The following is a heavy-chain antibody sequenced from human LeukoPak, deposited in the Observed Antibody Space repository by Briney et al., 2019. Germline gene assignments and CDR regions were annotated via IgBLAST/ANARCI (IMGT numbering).Heavy chain of an antibody. J-gene: IGHJ4*02. CDR1: GFTFSSYW. V-gene: IGHV3-7*01. CDR2: IKQDGSEK. D-gene: IGHD3-3*01. CDR3: ARDGLNYDFRSGYPTGDHYYFDY. Sequence: PGGSLRLSCAASGFTFSSYWMSWVRQAPGKGLEWVANIKQDGSEKYYVDSVKGRFTISRDNAKNSLYLQMNSLRAEDTAVYYCARDGLNYDFRSGYPTGDHYYFDYWGQGTLVTVSS.